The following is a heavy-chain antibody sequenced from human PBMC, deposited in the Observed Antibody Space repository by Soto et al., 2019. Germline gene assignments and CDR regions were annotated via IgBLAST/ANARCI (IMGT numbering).Heavy chain of an antibody. CDR1: GYSFTRHD. D-gene: IGHD1-26*01. Sequence: ASVKVSCKATGYSFTRHDINWLRQAAGQGLEWMGWMNPNSGNAVYAQKFQGRVTMTRNTSITTAYIEVNSLKSEDTAVYFCARGYYNDDSNWSHPWGQGTMATVSS. J-gene: IGHJ5*02. CDR2: MNPNSGNA. V-gene: IGHV1-8*01. CDR3: ARGYYNDDSNWSHP.